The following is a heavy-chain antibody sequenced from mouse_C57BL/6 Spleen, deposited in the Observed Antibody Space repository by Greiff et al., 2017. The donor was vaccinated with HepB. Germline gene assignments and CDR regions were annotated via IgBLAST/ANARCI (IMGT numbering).Heavy chain of an antibody. CDR1: GYTFTSYW. J-gene: IGHJ4*01. CDR3: ARVHSYYYGSSDYAMDY. Sequence: QVQLQQPGTELVKPGASVKLSCKASGYTFTSYWMHWVKQRPGQGLEWIGNINPSNGGTNYNEKFKSKATLTVDKSSSTAYMQLISLTSEDCAVYYCARVHSYYYGSSDYAMDYWGQGASVTVSS. D-gene: IGHD1-1*01. CDR2: INPSNGGT. V-gene: IGHV1-53*01.